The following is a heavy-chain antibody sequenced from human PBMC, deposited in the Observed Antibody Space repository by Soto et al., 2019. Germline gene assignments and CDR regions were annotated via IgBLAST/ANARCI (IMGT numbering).Heavy chain of an antibody. CDR3: ARQQYCGSSTCYDSLYYQYMDV. D-gene: IGHD2-2*01. Sequence: PSETLSLTCAVYGGSFSGYYWSWIRQPPGKGLEWIGEINHSGSTNYNPSLKSRVTISVDTSNNQFSLKLSSVTAADTAVYFCARQQYCGSSTCYDSLYYQYMDVWGKGTMVTVSS. V-gene: IGHV4-34*01. CDR1: GGSFSGYY. CDR2: INHSGST. J-gene: IGHJ6*03.